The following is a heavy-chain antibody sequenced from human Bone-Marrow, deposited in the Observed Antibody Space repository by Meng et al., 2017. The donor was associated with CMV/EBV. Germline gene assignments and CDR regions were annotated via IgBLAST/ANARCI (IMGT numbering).Heavy chain of an antibody. Sequence: GESLKISCAASGFPFGSHSMHWVRQAPGKGLEWVAVISYNGNNIDYADSVKGRFTISRDNSKNTLYLQMNSLRAEDTAVYYCAKVQYQLEGSAFDIWGQGTMVTVS. CDR3: AKVQYQLEGSAFDI. J-gene: IGHJ3*02. V-gene: IGHV3-30*04. D-gene: IGHD2-2*01. CDR1: GFPFGSHS. CDR2: ISYNGNNI.